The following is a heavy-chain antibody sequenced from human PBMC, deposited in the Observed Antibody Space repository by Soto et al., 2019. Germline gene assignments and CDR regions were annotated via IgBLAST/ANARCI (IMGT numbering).Heavy chain of an antibody. CDR3: ARSYCSSTSCDAFDI. CDR2: IGTAGDT. CDR1: GFTFSSYD. Sequence: GSLRLSCAASGFTFSSYDMHWVRQATGKGLEWVSAIGTAGDTYYPGSVKGRFTISRENAKNSLYLQMNSLRAGDTAVYYCARSYCSSTSCDAFDIWGQGTMVTVSS. D-gene: IGHD2-2*01. J-gene: IGHJ3*02. V-gene: IGHV3-13*01.